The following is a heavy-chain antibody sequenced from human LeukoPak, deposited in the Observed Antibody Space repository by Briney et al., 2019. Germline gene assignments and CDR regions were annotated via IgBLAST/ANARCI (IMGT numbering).Heavy chain of an antibody. V-gene: IGHV4-30-4*01. D-gene: IGHD5-12*01. CDR2: IYYSGST. J-gene: IGHJ4*02. CDR1: GGSISSGDYY. CDR3: ARVALMDTVATIKTLEYYFDY. Sequence: SQTLSLTCTVSGGSISSGDYYWSWIRQPPGKGLEWIGYIYYSGSTYYNPSLKSRVTISVDTSKNQFSLKLSSVTAADTAVYYCARVALMDTVATIKTLEYYFDYWGQGTLVTVSS.